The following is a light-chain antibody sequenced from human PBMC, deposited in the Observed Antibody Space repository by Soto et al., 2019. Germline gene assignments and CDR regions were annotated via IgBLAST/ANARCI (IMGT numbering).Light chain of an antibody. V-gene: IGKV1-5*01. CDR2: AAS. CDR1: QTISSW. J-gene: IGKJ1*01. CDR3: QQYYSYPRT. Sequence: DIQLTQSPSTLSGSVGDRVTTACRASQTISSWLAWYQQKPGKAPKLLIYAASTLQSGVPSRFSGSGSGTDFTLTISCLQSEDFATYYCQQYYSYPRTFGQGTKVGIK.